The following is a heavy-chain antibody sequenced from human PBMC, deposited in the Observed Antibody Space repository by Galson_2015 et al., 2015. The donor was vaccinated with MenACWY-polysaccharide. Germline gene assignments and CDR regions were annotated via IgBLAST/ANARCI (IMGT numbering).Heavy chain of an antibody. D-gene: IGHD3-16*02. CDR1: GDSVSSNSAA. CDR2: TYYRSKWYN. V-gene: IGHV6-1*01. Sequence: CAISGDSVSSNSAAWNWIRQSPSRGLEWLGRTYYRSKWYNDYAVSVKSRITINPDTSKNQFSLQLNSVTPEDTAVYYCARGVTFGGVIADFDYWGQGTLVTVSP. CDR3: ARGVTFGGVIADFDY. J-gene: IGHJ4*02.